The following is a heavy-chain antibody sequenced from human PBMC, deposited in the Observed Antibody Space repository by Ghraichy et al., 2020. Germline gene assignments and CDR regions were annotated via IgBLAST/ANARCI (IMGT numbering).Heavy chain of an antibody. Sequence: GVLRLSCAASGFTFSSFNMNWVHQAPGMGLEWVSYISSNGNTIYYADSVRGRFTISRDNARNSLYLQMNSLRAEDTAVYYCVRSGNCDYWGQGTLVTVSS. CDR3: VRSGNCDY. V-gene: IGHV3-48*01. J-gene: IGHJ4*02. D-gene: IGHD1-26*01. CDR2: ISSNGNTI. CDR1: GFTFSSFN.